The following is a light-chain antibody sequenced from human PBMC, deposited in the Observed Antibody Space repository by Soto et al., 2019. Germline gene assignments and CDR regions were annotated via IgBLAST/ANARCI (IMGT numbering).Light chain of an antibody. Sequence: DIQMTQSPSSLSASVGNRATITLQACQDIATYLNWYQQKPGKAPNLLIYDASNLETGVPSRFSGGGSGTHFTFTISNLQPEDIATYYCQQYDNRPPTWTFGQGTKVDIK. J-gene: IGKJ1*01. CDR2: DAS. V-gene: IGKV1-33*01. CDR1: QDIATY. CDR3: QQYDNRPPTWT.